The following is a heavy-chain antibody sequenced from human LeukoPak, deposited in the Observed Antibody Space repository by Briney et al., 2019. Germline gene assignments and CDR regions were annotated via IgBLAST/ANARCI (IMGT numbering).Heavy chain of an antibody. V-gene: IGHV4-34*01. CDR3: ARNQLLNYYYYYMDV. CDR2: INHSGST. Sequence: SETLSLTCAVYGGSFSGYYWSWIRQPPGKGLEWIGEINHSGSTNYNPSLKSRVTISVDTSKNQFSLKLSSVTAADTAVYYCARNQLLNYYYYYMDVWGKGTTVTVSS. CDR1: GGSFSGYY. J-gene: IGHJ6*03. D-gene: IGHD2-2*01.